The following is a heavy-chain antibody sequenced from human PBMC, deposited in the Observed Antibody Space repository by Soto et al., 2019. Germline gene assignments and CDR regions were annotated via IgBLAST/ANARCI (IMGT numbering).Heavy chain of an antibody. V-gene: IGHV1-18*01. CDR3: ARVGMEYSSSNTGLFDY. J-gene: IGHJ4*02. D-gene: IGHD6-6*01. CDR1: GYTFTSYG. CDR2: ISAYNGNT. Sequence: ASVKVACKASGYTFTSYGISWVRQAPGQGLEWMGWISAYNGNTNYAQKLQGRVTMTTDTSTSTAYMELRSLRSDDTAVYYCARVGMEYSSSNTGLFDYWGQGTLVTVSS.